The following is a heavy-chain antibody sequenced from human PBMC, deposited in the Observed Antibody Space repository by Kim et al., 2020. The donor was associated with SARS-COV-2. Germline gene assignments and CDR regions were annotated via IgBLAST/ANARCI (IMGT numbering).Heavy chain of an antibody. CDR3: ASRAGLGTHGPFDFDY. D-gene: IGHD3-16*01. CDR1: GLTFSNYG. Sequence: GGSLRLSCVVSGLTFSNYGINWVRQAPGKGLEWVAVIWSDGIKKFYADSVKGRFTISRDNSKNTLYLQMDSLRAEDAAVYYCASRAGLGTHGPFDFDYWGQGTLVTVSS. CDR2: IWSDGIKK. J-gene: IGHJ4*02. V-gene: IGHV3-33*08.